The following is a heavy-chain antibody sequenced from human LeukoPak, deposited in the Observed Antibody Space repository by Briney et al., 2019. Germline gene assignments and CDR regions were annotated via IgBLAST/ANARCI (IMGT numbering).Heavy chain of an antibody. CDR1: GGTFSSYA. V-gene: IGHV1-69*13. D-gene: IGHD4-17*01. Sequence: ASVKVSCKASGGTFSSYAISWVRQAPGQGLEWMGGIIPIFGTANYAQKFQGGVTITADESTSTAYMELSSLRSEDTAVYYCARESGHGDYLDVWGQGTTVTVSS. CDR3: ARESGHGDYLDV. J-gene: IGHJ6*03. CDR2: IIPIFGTA.